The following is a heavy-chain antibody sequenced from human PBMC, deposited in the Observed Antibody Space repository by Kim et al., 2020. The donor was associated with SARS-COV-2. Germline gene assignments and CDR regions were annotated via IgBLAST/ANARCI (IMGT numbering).Heavy chain of an antibody. CDR3: ARARWGSYFDY. D-gene: IGHD2-21*01. CDR2: ISSSSSYI. V-gene: IGHV3-21*01. Sequence: GGSLRLSCAASGFAFSTYTMTWVRQAPGKGLEWVSSISSSSSYIYYADSVRGRFTISRDNAENSLHLQMNSLRAEDTAVYYCARARWGSYFDYWGQGTLV. CDR1: GFAFSTYT. J-gene: IGHJ4*02.